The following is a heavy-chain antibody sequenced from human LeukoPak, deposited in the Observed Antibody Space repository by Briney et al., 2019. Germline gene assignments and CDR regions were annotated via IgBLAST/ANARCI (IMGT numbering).Heavy chain of an antibody. V-gene: IGHV4-34*01. CDR3: ARVLLAAADAFDI. D-gene: IGHD6-13*01. CDR2: INHSGST. CDR1: GGSFSGYY. J-gene: IGHJ3*02. Sequence: KASETLSLTCAVYGGSFSGYYWSWIRQPPGKGLEWIGEINHSGSTNYNPSLKSRVTISVDTSKNQFSLKLSSVTAADTAVYYCARVLLAAADAFDIWGQGTMVTVSS.